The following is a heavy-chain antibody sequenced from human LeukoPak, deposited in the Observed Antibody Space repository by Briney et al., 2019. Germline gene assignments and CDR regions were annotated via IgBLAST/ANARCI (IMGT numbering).Heavy chain of an antibody. CDR2: ISAYNGNA. Sequence: ASVKVSCKASGYTFTGYGISWVRQAPGQGLEWMGWISAYNGNANYAQKLQGRVTMTTDTSTSTAYMELRSLRSDDTAVYYCARARAYCGGDCFSNYYYYMDVWGKGTTVTISS. CDR1: GYTFTGYG. CDR3: ARARAYCGGDCFSNYYYYMDV. J-gene: IGHJ6*03. V-gene: IGHV1-18*01. D-gene: IGHD2-21*02.